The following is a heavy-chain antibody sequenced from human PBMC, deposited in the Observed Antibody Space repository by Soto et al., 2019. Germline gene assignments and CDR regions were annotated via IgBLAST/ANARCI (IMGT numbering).Heavy chain of an antibody. Sequence: QVQLVQSGAEVKKPGASVKVSCKASGYTFTSYDINWVRQATGQGLEWMGWMHPNSGNTGYAQKFQGRFTMTRNTSISTAYMELSSLRSDDTAVYYCARDPYQPRDNRFDPWGHGTLVTVSS. CDR1: GYTFTSYD. D-gene: IGHD2-2*01. V-gene: IGHV1-8*01. J-gene: IGHJ5*02. CDR2: MHPNSGNT. CDR3: ARDPYQPRDNRFDP.